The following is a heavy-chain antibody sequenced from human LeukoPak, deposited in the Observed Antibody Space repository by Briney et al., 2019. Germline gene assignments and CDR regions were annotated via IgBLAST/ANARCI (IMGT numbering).Heavy chain of an antibody. J-gene: IGHJ4*02. Sequence: PGGSLRLSCAASGFTFSSYAMSWVRQAPGKGLEWVSTIIGSDGSTYNAAFVKGRFTISRDNSKNTLYLQMNSLRAEDTAVYYCAKDSYCGGDCYKRAVDYWGQGTLVTVSS. CDR2: IIGSDGST. V-gene: IGHV3-23*01. D-gene: IGHD2-21*02. CDR1: GFTFSSYA. CDR3: AKDSYCGGDCYKRAVDY.